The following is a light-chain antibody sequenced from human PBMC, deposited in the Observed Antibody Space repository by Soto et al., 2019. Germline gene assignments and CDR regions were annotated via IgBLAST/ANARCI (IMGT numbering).Light chain of an antibody. CDR2: KAS. CDR1: QSISVW. Sequence: DIQMTQSPSTLSGSVGDRVTITCRASQSISVWLAWYQQKAGKAPNLLIYKASRLESGVPSRFSGSGSETEFTLTISGLQPGDSATYYCQQYNSYSPTFGQGTKVDI. CDR3: QQYNSYSPT. V-gene: IGKV1-5*03. J-gene: IGKJ1*01.